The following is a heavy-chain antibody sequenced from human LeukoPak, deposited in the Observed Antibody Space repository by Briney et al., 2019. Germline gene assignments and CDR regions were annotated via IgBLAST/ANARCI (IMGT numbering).Heavy chain of an antibody. CDR2: IYYSGST. V-gene: IGHV4-61*01. Sequence: SETLSLTCTVSGGSLSSGFSYWSWIRQPPGKGLEWIGYIYYSGSTNYNPSLKSRVSISVDTSKNKFSLKLTSVTAADTAVYYCASTMGATTLGDYYYYGMDVWGQGTTVTVSS. CDR3: ASTMGATTLGDYYYYGMDV. D-gene: IGHD1-26*01. J-gene: IGHJ6*02. CDR1: GGSLSSGFSY.